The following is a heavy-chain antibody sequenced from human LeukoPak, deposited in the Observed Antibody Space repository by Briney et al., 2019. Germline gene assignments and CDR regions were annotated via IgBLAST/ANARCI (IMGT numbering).Heavy chain of an antibody. D-gene: IGHD2-15*01. CDR1: GFIFSNYY. CDR2: IGANGSAT. CDR3: GRDPNGGCLGAFDF. Sequence: PGGSLGLSCAASGFIFSNYYLVWVRQAPGKGLELISGIGANGSATYYADSVKGRFTISRDNSKKALYLQMNSLRADDTAVYYCGRDPNGGCLGAFDFWGQGTMVSVSS. V-gene: IGHV3-23*01. J-gene: IGHJ3*01.